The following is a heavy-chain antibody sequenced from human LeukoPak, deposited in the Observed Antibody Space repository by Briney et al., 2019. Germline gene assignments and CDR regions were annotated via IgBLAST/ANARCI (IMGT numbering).Heavy chain of an antibody. V-gene: IGHV1-69*05. Sequence: GASVKVSCKASGGTLSSYAISWVRQAPGQGLEWMGGIIPIFGTANYAQKFQGRVTITTDESTSTAYMELSSLRSEDTAVYYCAREGMIPYFQHWGQGTLVTVSS. CDR1: GGTLSSYA. CDR2: IIPIFGTA. J-gene: IGHJ1*01. D-gene: IGHD3-16*01. CDR3: AREGMIPYFQH.